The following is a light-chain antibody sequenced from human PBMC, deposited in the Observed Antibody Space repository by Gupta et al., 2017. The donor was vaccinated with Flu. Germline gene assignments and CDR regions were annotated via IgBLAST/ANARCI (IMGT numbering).Light chain of an antibody. CDR1: QSISSW. CDR2: KAS. Sequence: DIQMTQSPSTLSASVGDRVTITCRASQSISSWLAWYQQKPGKAPKLLIYKASRVESGVPSRFSGSGSGTEFTLTISSRQPEDFANYYCQQENSYPRTFGQGTKVEIK. J-gene: IGKJ1*01. CDR3: QQENSYPRT. V-gene: IGKV1-5*03.